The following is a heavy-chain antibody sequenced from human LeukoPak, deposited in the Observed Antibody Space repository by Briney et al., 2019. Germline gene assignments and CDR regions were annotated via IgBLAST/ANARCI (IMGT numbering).Heavy chain of an antibody. Sequence: SETLSLTCGVFGGSFSGYYWSYIRQPPGKGLEWIGEISHTGNTNYNPSLTSRVTISVDTSKHQFSLKLTSVIAADTAVYYCARGLHYYYYMDVWDTGTTVTVSS. CDR1: GGSFSGYY. CDR3: ARGLHYYYYMDV. CDR2: ISHTGNT. V-gene: IGHV4-34*01. J-gene: IGHJ6*03.